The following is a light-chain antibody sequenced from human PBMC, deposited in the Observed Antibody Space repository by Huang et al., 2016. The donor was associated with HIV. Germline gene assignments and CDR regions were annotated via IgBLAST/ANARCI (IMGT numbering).Light chain of an antibody. J-gene: IGKJ5*01. V-gene: IGKV3-11*01. CDR3: QQRSNWRT. CDR1: QSVSSY. Sequence: EIVLTQSPATLSLSPGERATLTGRASQSVSSYLAWYQQKPGQAPRLLNYGASNGASGIPARFSGSGSGTDFTLTISSLEPEDFAVYYCQQRSNWRTFGQGTRLEIK. CDR2: GAS.